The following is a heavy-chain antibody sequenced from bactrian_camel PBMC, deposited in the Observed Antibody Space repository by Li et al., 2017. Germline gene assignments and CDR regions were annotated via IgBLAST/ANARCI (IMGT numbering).Heavy chain of an antibody. D-gene: IGHD6*01. CDR2: INGDGTNT. Sequence: HVQLVESGGGLVQPGGSLRLSCATSGFTFTTNYMNWVRQAPGKGLEWVSSINGDGTNTVYLDSVKGRFTISQDNAENTVYLQMNSLQPEDTAVYYCAADPHATGSWFGPADSCRVNHAYNYWGQGTQVTVS. J-gene: IGHJ4*01. CDR3: AADPHATGSWFGPADSCRVNHAYNY. CDR1: GFTFTTNY. V-gene: IGHV3-2*01.